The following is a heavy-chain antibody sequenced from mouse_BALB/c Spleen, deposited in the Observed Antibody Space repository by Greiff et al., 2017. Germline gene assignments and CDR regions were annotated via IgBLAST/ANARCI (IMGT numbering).Heavy chain of an antibody. Sequence: VQLQQPGAELVRPGASVKLSCKASGYTFTSYWINWVKQRPGQGLEWIGNIYPSDSYTNYNQKFKDKATLTVDKSSSTAYMQLSSPTSEDSAVYYCARDRNRYPYWYFDVWGAGTTVTVSS. V-gene: IGHV1-69*02. D-gene: IGHD2-14*01. J-gene: IGHJ1*01. CDR1: GYTFTSYW. CDR2: IYPSDSYT. CDR3: ARDRNRYPYWYFDV.